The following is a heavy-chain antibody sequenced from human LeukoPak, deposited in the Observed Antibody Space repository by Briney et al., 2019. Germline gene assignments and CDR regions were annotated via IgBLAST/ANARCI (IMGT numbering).Heavy chain of an antibody. CDR3: ARGPYCSGGSCYSGDY. J-gene: IGHJ4*02. CDR1: GGTFSSYR. Sequence: SVKVSCKASGGTFSSYRISWVRQAPGQGLEWMGRIITILGIPNYTQKFQGRVTIIADKSTSTIHMELSRLTSEDTAVYYCARGPYCSGGSCYSGDYWGQGTLVTVSS. D-gene: IGHD2-15*01. V-gene: IGHV1-69*04. CDR2: IITILGIP.